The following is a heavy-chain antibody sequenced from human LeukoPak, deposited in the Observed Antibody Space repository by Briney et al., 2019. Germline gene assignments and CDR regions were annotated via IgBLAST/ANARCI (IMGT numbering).Heavy chain of an antibody. CDR2: ISYDGSDK. CDR3: AKAVGSISWSFDY. CDR1: GFTFSTYG. Sequence: GRSLRLSCEASGFTFSTYGMHWVRQAPGKGLEWVALISYDGSDKNYADSVKGRFTISRDNSKSTLYLQMDSLRGDDAAVYYCAKAVGSISWSFDYWGQGTLVAVSS. D-gene: IGHD6-13*01. J-gene: IGHJ4*02. V-gene: IGHV3-30*18.